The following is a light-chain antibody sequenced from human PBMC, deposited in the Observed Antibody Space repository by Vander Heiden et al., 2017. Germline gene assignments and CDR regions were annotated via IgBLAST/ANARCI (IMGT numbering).Light chain of an antibody. V-gene: IGLV2-8*01. Sequence: SALTQPPSASRSLGQSVTISCTGTSSDVGAHNYVSWYQQHPGKGPKRLIFQVTKRPSGVPARFSGSKSGNMASLTVSGLQAEDEAAYYCSSYGGDDNFVVFGGGTNLTVL. CDR1: SSDVGAHNY. CDR2: QVT. CDR3: SSYGGDDNFVV. J-gene: IGLJ2*01.